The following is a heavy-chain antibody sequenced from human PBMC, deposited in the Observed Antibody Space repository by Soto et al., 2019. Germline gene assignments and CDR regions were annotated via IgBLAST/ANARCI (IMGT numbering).Heavy chain of an antibody. V-gene: IGHV4-31*03. D-gene: IGHD3-22*01. CDR1: GGSISSGGYY. CDR2: IYYSGST. Sequence: SSETLSLPCTVSGGSISSGGYYLCWIRQHPGKGLEWIGYIYYSGSTYYNPSLKSRVTISVDTSKNQFSLKLSSVTAADTAIYYCARDNHNDGSAYYHAYDYWGQGALVTVSS. CDR3: ARDNHNDGSAYYHAYDY. J-gene: IGHJ4*02.